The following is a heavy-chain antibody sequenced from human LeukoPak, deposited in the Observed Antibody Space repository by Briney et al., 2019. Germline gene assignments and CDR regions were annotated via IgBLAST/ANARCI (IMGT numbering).Heavy chain of an antibody. Sequence: SETLSLTCVVYGGSFSGYYWSWIRQPPGKGLEWIGEINHSGSTNYNPSLKSRVTISVDTSKNQFSLKLSSVTAADTAVYYCARVRSSSWYYFDYWGQGTLVTVPS. D-gene: IGHD6-13*01. V-gene: IGHV4-34*01. CDR3: ARVRSSSWYYFDY. J-gene: IGHJ4*02. CDR1: GGSFSGYY. CDR2: INHSGST.